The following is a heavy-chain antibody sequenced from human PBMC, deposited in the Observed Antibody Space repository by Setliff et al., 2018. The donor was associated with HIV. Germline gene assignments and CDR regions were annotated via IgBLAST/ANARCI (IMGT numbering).Heavy chain of an antibody. CDR3: ARVGYSGWPLED. D-gene: IGHD5-12*01. CDR1: GFTLSDHY. V-gene: IGHV3-53*04. Sequence: GGSLRLSCAVSGFTLSDHYMDWVRQAPGKGLEWVSIIYSGGTTYYADSVKGRFIISRHNSNNTLYLQMNSLRAEDSAMYYCARVGYSGWPLEDWGQGTLVTVSS. CDR2: IYSGGTT. J-gene: IGHJ4*02.